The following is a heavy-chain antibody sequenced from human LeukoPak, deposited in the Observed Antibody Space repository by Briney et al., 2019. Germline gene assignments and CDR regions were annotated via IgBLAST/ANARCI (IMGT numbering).Heavy chain of an antibody. Sequence: SVKVSCKASGGTFSSYAISWVRQAPGQGLEWMGGIIPIFGTANYAQKFQGRVTITTDESTSTAYMELSSLRPEDTAVYYCARGAAYPHQLIDYWGQGTLVTVSS. CDR1: GGTFSSYA. V-gene: IGHV1-69*05. CDR2: IIPIFGTA. D-gene: IGHD6-6*01. CDR3: ARGAAYPHQLIDY. J-gene: IGHJ4*02.